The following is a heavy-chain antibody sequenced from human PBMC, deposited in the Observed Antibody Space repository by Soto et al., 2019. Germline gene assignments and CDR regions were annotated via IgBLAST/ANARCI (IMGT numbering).Heavy chain of an antibody. V-gene: IGHV3-11*01. D-gene: IGHD2-2*01. CDR3: AKDLSCSSTSCPGGWFDP. Sequence: PGGSLRLSCAASGFTFSDYYMSWIRQAPGKGLEWVSYISSSGSTIYYADSVKGRFTISRDNAKNTLYLQMNSLRAEDTAVYYCAKDLSCSSTSCPGGWFDPWGQGTLVTVS. CDR1: GFTFSDYY. CDR2: ISSSGSTI. J-gene: IGHJ5*02.